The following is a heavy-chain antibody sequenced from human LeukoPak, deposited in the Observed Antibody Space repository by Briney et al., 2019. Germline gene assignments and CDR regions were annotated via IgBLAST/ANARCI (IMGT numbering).Heavy chain of an antibody. V-gene: IGHV4-38-2*02. Sequence: SDTLSLTCTVSGYSISRGYYLDWIRHPPGKGLEWIGSIYHSGSTYYNPSLKSRVTISVDTSKNQSSLKLSSVTAADTAVYYCARGYAIEYWGQGTVVTVSS. CDR1: GYSISRGYY. J-gene: IGHJ4*02. CDR3: ARGYAIEY. D-gene: IGHD5-12*01. CDR2: IYHSGST.